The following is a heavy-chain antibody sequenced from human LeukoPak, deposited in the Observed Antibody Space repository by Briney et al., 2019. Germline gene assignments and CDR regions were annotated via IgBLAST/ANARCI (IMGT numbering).Heavy chain of an antibody. CDR3: ARDEGSSGYQLLHYFDY. Sequence: GGSLRLSCAASGFTFSSYWMSWVRQAPGKGLEWVANIKQDGSEKYYVDSVKGRFTISRDNAKNSLYLQMNSLRAEDTAVYYCARDEGSSGYQLLHYFDYWGQGTLDTVSS. CDR2: IKQDGSEK. V-gene: IGHV3-7*01. J-gene: IGHJ4*02. CDR1: GFTFSSYW. D-gene: IGHD3-22*01.